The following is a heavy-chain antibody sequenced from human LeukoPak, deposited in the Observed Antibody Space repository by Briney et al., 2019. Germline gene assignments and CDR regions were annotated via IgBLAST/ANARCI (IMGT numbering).Heavy chain of an antibody. V-gene: IGHV3-23*01. D-gene: IGHD3-9*01. CDR3: AKWGDYDILTGYYVSDF. J-gene: IGHJ4*02. CDR2: ITGSGDTT. Sequence: GGFLRLSCAASGLIISREFMSWVRQAPGQGLEWVSAITGSGDTTYYADSVKGRFTISRDNSKNTLYVEMNTLRAEDTAVYYCAKWGDYDILTGYYVSDFWGQGTLVTVSS. CDR1: GLIISREF.